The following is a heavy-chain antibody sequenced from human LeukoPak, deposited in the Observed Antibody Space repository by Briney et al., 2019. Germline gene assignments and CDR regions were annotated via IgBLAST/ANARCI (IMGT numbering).Heavy chain of an antibody. CDR3: ARRDSSGYQYYFDY. V-gene: IGHV4-59*08. J-gene: IGHJ4*02. D-gene: IGHD3-22*01. CDR2: IYYSGST. Sequence: SETLSLTCAVYGGSFSGYYWSWIRQPPGKGLEWIGYIYYSGSTNYNPSLKSRVTISVDTSKNQFSLKLSSVTAADTAVYYCARRDSSGYQYYFDYWGQGTLVTVSS. CDR1: GGSFSGYY.